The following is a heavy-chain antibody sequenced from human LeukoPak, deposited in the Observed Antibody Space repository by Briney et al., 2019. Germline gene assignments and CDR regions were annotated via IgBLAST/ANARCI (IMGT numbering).Heavy chain of an antibody. J-gene: IGHJ4*02. V-gene: IGHV5-51*01. CDR1: GYRFTNYW. CDR2: IYPGDSDT. CDR3: ARQGYDSSGYYPHFDY. Sequence: GESLKISCKGSGYRFTNYWIGWVRQMPGKGLEWMGIIYPGDSDTRYSPSFQGQVTISADKSISTAYLQWSSLKASDTAMYYCARQGYDSSGYYPHFDYWGQGTLVTVSS. D-gene: IGHD3-22*01.